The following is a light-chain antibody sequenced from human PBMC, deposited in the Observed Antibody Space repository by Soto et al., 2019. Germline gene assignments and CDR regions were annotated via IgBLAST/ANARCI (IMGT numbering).Light chain of an antibody. CDR3: QHYNGYSEA. CDR2: KAS. Sequence: IQMTQSPSSLSASVGDRVTITCRASQTISSWLAWYQQKPGKAPKLLIYKASTLKSGVPSRFSGSGSGTEFTLTISSLQPDDFATYYCQHYNGYSEAFGQGTKVDIK. CDR1: QTISSW. V-gene: IGKV1-5*03. J-gene: IGKJ1*01.